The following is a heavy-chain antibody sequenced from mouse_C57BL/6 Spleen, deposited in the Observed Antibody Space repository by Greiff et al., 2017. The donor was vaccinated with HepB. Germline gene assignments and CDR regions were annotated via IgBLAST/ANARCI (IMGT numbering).Heavy chain of an antibody. J-gene: IGHJ1*03. V-gene: IGHV1-64*01. CDR1: GYTFTSYW. CDR2: IHPNSGST. Sequence: QVQLQQPGAELVKPGASVKLSCKASGYTFTSYWMHWVKQRPGQGLEWIGMIHPNSGSTNYNEKFKSKATLTVDKSSSTAYMQLSSLTSEDSAVYYSARSEDYYWYLDVWGTGTTVTVSS. CDR3: ARSEDYYWYLDV. D-gene: IGHD2-4*01.